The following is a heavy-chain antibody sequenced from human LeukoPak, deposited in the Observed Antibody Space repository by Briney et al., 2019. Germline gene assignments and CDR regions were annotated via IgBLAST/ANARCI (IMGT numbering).Heavy chain of an antibody. CDR3: ARVGDYNWNYFDY. V-gene: IGHV4-59*01. J-gene: IGHJ4*02. Sequence: PSETLSLTCTVSGGSISSYYWSWLRQPPGKGLEWIGYIYYSGSTNYNPSLKSRVTISVDTSKNQFSLKLSSVTAADTAVYYCARVGDYNWNYFDYWGQGTLVTVSS. D-gene: IGHD1-20*01. CDR2: IYYSGST. CDR1: GGSISSYY.